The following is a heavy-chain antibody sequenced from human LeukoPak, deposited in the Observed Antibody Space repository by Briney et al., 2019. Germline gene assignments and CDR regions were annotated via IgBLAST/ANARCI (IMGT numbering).Heavy chain of an antibody. Sequence: AGGSLRLSCAASGFTFSSYCISWGRQGPGKGLEWVGSMKGDGSTKFYVDSLKGRFTISSDNANNSLYVQKHRLRGEDTALYYCARWVLTPYYGMDVWGQGTTVTVSS. CDR1: GFTFSSYC. CDR2: MKGDGSTK. D-gene: IGHD1-26*01. V-gene: IGHV3-7*05. J-gene: IGHJ6*02. CDR3: ARWVLTPYYGMDV.